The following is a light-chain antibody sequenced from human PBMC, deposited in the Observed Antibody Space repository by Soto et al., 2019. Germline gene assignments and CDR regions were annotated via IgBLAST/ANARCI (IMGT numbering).Light chain of an antibody. CDR3: HQYCTIPRT. V-gene: IGKV4-1*01. Sequence: DIVVTQSPESLAVSLGERATINCKSTQSVLLSSQNKTCITWYQQKPGQPPKVLIYWASTRNSGVPDRFSGSGSGTDFTLTISSLQAEDVAVYYCHQYCTIPRTFGQGTKVEIK. CDR2: WAS. J-gene: IGKJ1*01. CDR1: QSVLLSSQNKTC.